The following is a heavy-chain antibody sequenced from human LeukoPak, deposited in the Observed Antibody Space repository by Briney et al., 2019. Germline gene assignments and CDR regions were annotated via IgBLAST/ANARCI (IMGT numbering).Heavy chain of an antibody. CDR2: ISSSGSTI. CDR1: GFTFSSYE. CDR3: ARYYASGNFDY. Sequence: QPGGSLRLSCAASGFTFSSYEMNWVRQAPGKGLEWVSYISSSGSTIHYADSVKGRFTISRDNAKNSLYLQMNSLRVEDTAVYYCARYYASGNFDYWGQGTLVTVSS. J-gene: IGHJ4*02. D-gene: IGHD3-10*01. V-gene: IGHV3-48*03.